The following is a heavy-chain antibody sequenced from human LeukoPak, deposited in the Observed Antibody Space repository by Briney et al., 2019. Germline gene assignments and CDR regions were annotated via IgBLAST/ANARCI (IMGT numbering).Heavy chain of an antibody. CDR2: ISYDGSNK. Sequence: GGSLRLSCAASGFTFSSYSMNWVRQAPGKGLEWVAVISYDGSNKYYADSVKGRFTISRDNSKNTLYLQMNSLRAEDTAVYYCARDRPDLAAATTFDYWGQGTLVTVSS. D-gene: IGHD2-15*01. J-gene: IGHJ4*02. CDR3: ARDRPDLAAATTFDY. V-gene: IGHV3-30*03. CDR1: GFTFSSYS.